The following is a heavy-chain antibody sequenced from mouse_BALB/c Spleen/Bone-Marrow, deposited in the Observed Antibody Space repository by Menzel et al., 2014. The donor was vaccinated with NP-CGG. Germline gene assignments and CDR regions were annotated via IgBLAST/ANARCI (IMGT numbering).Heavy chain of an antibody. Sequence: QVQLQQSGAELVKPGASVKMSCKASGYTFTSYWMHWVRQRPGQGLEWIGVIDPSDSYTSYMQKFKGKATLTVDTSSSTAYMQLSSLTSEDSAVYYCTRDAMDYWGQGTSVTVSS. J-gene: IGHJ4*01. CDR2: IDPSDSYT. CDR3: TRDAMDY. CDR1: GYTFTSYW. V-gene: IGHV1S127*01.